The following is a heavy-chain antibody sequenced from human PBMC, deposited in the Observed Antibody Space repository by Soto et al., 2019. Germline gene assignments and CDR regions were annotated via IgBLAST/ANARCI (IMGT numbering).Heavy chain of an antibody. D-gene: IGHD6-6*01. J-gene: IGHJ5*02. CDR3: ARDLSSSPKGNWFDP. CDR1: GYTFTSYA. V-gene: IGHV1-3*01. Sequence: ASVKVSCKASGYTFTSYAIHWVRQAPGQRLEWMGWINAGNGNTKYSQKFQGRVTITRDTSASTAYMELSSLRSEDTAVYYCARDLSSSPKGNWFDPWGQGTLVTVSS. CDR2: INAGNGNT.